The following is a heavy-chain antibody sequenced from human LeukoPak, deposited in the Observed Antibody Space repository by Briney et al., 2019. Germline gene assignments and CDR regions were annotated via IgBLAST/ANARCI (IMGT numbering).Heavy chain of an antibody. J-gene: IGHJ4*02. CDR1: GFTFSSYS. Sequence: PGGSLRLSCAASGFTFSSYSMNWVRQAPGKGLEWVSSISSSSSYIYYADSVTGPFTISRANAKNSLYLQMNSLSAEDTAVYYCARDYGDYAVYFDYWGQGTLVTVSS. CDR2: ISSSSSYI. D-gene: IGHD4-17*01. V-gene: IGHV3-21*01. CDR3: ARDYGDYAVYFDY.